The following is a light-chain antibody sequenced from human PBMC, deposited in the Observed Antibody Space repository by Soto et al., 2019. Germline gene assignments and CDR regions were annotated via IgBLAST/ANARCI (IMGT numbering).Light chain of an antibody. Sequence: EMVLTQSPGPLSFSPGERVTLSCRASQGVFSSYLAWYQQRPGQAPRLLIYDASNRATGIPERFSGSGSGTDFTLTISRLAHEDFEVYFCQQYGTSPITFGQGTRLAIK. V-gene: IGKV3-20*01. J-gene: IGKJ5*01. CDR1: QGVFSSY. CDR3: QQYGTSPIT. CDR2: DAS.